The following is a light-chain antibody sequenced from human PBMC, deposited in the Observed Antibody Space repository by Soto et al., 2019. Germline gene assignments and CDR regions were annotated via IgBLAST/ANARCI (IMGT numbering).Light chain of an antibody. CDR3: QQVNSWRSIV. CDR1: QSVNRN. Sequence: EILRTQSPATLSVSPGERPTLSCRPSQSVNRNIGWYQQKPGQAPRLLIFATFTCAPCIPARFSGSGAGTEFTPAVSGLQSEVLVVYYWQQVNSWRSIVFGQGKRL. J-gene: IGKJ5*01. V-gene: IGKV3-15*01. CDR2: ATF.